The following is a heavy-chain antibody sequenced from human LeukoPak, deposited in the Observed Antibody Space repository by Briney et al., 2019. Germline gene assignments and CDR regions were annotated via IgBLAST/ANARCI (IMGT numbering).Heavy chain of an antibody. J-gene: IGHJ4*02. D-gene: IGHD1-7*01. CDR1: GFTFSNAW. CDR2: ISSSGSTI. CDR3: ARESITGTFPLDY. Sequence: GGSLRLSCAASGFTFSNAWMSWIRQAPGKGLEWVSYISSSGSTIYYADSVKGRFTISRDNAKNSLYLQMNSLRAEDTAVYYCARESITGTFPLDYWGQGTLVTVSS. V-gene: IGHV3-11*01.